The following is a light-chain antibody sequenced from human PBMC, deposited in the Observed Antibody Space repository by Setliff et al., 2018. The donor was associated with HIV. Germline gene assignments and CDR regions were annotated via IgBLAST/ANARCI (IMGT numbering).Light chain of an antibody. V-gene: IGLV2-14*01. CDR2: DVT. CDR3: SSYTTSSTSHVV. CDR1: SSDVGGYNY. J-gene: IGLJ2*01. Sequence: QSALTQPASVSGSPGQSITTSCTGSSSDVGGYNYVSWYQQHPGNAPKLIIYDVTKRPSGVSNRYSGSKSGNTASLTISGLQAEDEADYYCSSYTTSSTSHVVFGGGTQRTVL.